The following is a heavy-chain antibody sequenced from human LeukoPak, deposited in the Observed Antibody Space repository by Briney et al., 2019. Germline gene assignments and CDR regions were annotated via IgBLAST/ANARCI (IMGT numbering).Heavy chain of an antibody. V-gene: IGHV1-46*01. Sequence: ASVKVSCKASGYTFTRRYLHWVRQAPGQGLEWMGIINPGGGSTGYAQKFQGRVTMTRETSTSTVYMELSSLRSEDTAVYYCARVGDYGDYFDYWGQGTLVTVSS. CDR3: ARVGDYGDYFDY. CDR2: INPGGGST. CDR1: GYTFTRRY. J-gene: IGHJ4*02. D-gene: IGHD4-17*01.